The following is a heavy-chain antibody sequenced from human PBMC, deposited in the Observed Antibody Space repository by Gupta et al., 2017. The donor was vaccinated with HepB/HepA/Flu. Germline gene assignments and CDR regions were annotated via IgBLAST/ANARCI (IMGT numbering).Heavy chain of an antibody. CDR3: AGGGGAVAGFLMDY. D-gene: IGHD6-19*01. CDR1: GGTFSSYA. Sequence: QVQLVQSGAEVKKPGSSVKVSCKASGGTFSSYALSWVRQAPGQGLEWMGGIIPILGTANDGQKFQGRVTITADESTSTAYMELSSLRSEETAVYYGAGGGGAVAGFLMDYWGQGTLVTVSS. J-gene: IGHJ4*02. V-gene: IGHV1-69*01. CDR2: IIPILGTA.